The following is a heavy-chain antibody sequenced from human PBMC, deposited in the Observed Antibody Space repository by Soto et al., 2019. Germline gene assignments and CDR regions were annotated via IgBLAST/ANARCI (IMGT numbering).Heavy chain of an antibody. CDR3: AREPGVDIVATTFYYYYYGMDV. CDR1: GYPFTSYG. D-gene: IGHD5-12*01. J-gene: IGHJ6*02. CDR2: ISAYNGNT. Sequence: ASVKVSCKASGYPFTSYGISWVRQAPGQGLEWMGWISAYNGNTNYAQKLQGRVTMTTDTSTSTAYMELRSLRSDDTAVYYCAREPGVDIVATTFYYYYYGMDVWGQGTTVTVSS. V-gene: IGHV1-18*01.